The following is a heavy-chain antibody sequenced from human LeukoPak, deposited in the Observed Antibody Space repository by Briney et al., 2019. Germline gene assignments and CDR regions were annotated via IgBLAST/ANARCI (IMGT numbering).Heavy chain of an antibody. J-gene: IGHJ6*04. V-gene: IGHV4-4*08. Sequence: PSETLSLTCTVSGGSISGYYWSWIRQPPGKGLEWIGHIHRSGSIKYNPSLKSRVNISLDPPKNHLSLKIRSVTAADTAVYYCARLSGCSSSRCQTGVYDVWGKGTTVTGSS. D-gene: IGHD2-2*01. CDR1: GGSISGYY. CDR2: IHRSGSI. CDR3: ARLSGCSSSRCQTGVYDV.